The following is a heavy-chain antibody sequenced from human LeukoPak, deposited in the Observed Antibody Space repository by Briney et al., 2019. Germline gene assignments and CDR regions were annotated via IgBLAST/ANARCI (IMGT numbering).Heavy chain of an antibody. D-gene: IGHD4-23*01. V-gene: IGHV3-49*04. CDR1: GFTFGDYA. CDR3: TRGVRTFDY. J-gene: IGHJ4*02. Sequence: GGSLRLSCTASGFTFGDYAMSWVRQAPGKGLEWVGFIRSKAYGGTTEYAASVKGRFTISRDDSKSIAYLQMNSLKTEDTAVYYCTRGVRTFDYWGRGTLVTVSS. CDR2: IRSKAYGGTT.